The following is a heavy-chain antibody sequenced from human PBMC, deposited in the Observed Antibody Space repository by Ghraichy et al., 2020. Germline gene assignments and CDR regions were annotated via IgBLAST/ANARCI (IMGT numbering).Heavy chain of an antibody. CDR1: GDSLSNNDVA. CDR2: TYRMAS. V-gene: IGHV6-1*01. D-gene: IGHD2/OR15-2a*01. J-gene: IGHJ3*02. Sequence: TLSLTCVISGDSLSNNDVAWNWIRQSPSRGLEWLGRTYRMASEYAESVKARTAITPDTSKNQSSLRLNSVTPDDTAVYYCARGRHNTFDIWGQGIMVTVSS. CDR3: ARGRHNTFDI.